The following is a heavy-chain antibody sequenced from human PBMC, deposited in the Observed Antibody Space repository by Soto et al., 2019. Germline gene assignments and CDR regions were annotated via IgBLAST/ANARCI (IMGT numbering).Heavy chain of an antibody. V-gene: IGHV1-18*01. CDR1: GYTFTGYG. CDR2: ISAYNGNT. CDR3: ARDIYYGGNTGNFDY. D-gene: IGHD4-17*01. Sequence: GASVKVSCKASGYTFTGYGISWVRQAPGQGLEWMGWISAYNGNTNYAQKLQGRVTMTTDTSTSTAYMELRSLRSDDTAVYYCARDIYYGGNTGNFDYWGQGTLVTVSS. J-gene: IGHJ4*02.